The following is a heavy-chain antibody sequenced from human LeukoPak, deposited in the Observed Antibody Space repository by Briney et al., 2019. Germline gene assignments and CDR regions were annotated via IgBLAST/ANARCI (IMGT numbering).Heavy chain of an antibody. D-gene: IGHD3-22*01. V-gene: IGHV3-66*01. CDR2: IYSGGST. CDR1: GFTVSSNY. CDR3: ARVTYYYDSSGYYYLDAFDI. Sequence: GGSLRLSCAASGFTVSSNYMSWVRQAPGKGLEWVSVIYSGGSTYYADSVKGRFTISRDNSKNTLYLQMNSLRAEDTAVYYCARVTYYYDSSGYYYLDAFDIWGQGTMVTVSS. J-gene: IGHJ3*02.